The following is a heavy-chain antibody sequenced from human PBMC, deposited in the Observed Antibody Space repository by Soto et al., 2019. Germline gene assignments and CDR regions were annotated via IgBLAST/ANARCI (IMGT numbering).Heavy chain of an antibody. CDR2: ISSSGSTI. D-gene: IGHD3-22*01. CDR3: AGSRHYYDSSGYYAFDI. CDR1: GFTFSDYY. Sequence: GGSLRLSCAASGFTFSDYYMSWIRQAPGKGLEWVSYISSSGSTIYYADSVKGRFTISRNNAKNSLYLQMNSRRAEDRSVYDCAGSRHYYDSSGYYAFDIWGQGTMVTVSS. V-gene: IGHV3-11*01. J-gene: IGHJ3*02.